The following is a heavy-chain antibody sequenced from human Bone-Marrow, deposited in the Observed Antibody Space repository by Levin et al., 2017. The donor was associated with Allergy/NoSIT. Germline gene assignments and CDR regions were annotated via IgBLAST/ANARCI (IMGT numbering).Heavy chain of an antibody. CDR2: LYPDDSDT. CDR3: ARPMYYYGSGSYDDLDQ. V-gene: IGHV5-51*01. CDR1: GYKFTNYW. D-gene: IGHD3-10*01. Sequence: LGESLKISCKASGYKFTNYWIGWVRQMPGEGLEWMGLLYPDDSDTRYSPSFQGQVTISADKSTTTVYLQWSSLKASDTAKYYCARPMYYYGSGSYDDLDQWGQGTLVTVSA. J-gene: IGHJ4*02.